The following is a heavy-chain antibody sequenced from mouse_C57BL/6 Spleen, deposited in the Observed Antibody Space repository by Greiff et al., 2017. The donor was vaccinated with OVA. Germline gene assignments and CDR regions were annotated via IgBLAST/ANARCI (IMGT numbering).Heavy chain of an antibody. J-gene: IGHJ1*03. CDR2: IYPGSGST. CDR1: GYTFTSYW. CDR3: AYYYGSSWYFDV. Sequence: QVQLQQPGAELVKPGASVKMSCKASGYTFTSYWITWVKQRPGQGLEWIGDIYPGSGSTNYNEKFKSKATLTVDTSSSTAYMQLSSLTSEDSAVYYCAYYYGSSWYFDVWGTGTTGTVSA. V-gene: IGHV1-55*01. D-gene: IGHD1-1*01.